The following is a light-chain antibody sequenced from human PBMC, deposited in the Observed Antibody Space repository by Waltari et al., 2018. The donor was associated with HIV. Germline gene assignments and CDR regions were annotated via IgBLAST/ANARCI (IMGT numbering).Light chain of an antibody. J-gene: IGLJ2*01. CDR3: TSYVDNYHVF. CDR2: EFT. V-gene: IGLV2-8*01. Sequence: QSALTQPPSASGSPGQSVTIPCTAPSNDVGAYSYVSWYQQHPGKAPKLLMYEFTKRPSGVPDRFSGSKSGNTASLTVSGLQAEDDGHYYCTSYVDNYHVFFGGGTKLTVL. CDR1: SNDVGAYSY.